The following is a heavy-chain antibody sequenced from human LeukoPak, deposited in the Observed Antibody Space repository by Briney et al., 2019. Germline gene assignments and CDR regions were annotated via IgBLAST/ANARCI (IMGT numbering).Heavy chain of an antibody. CDR2: ISSSGSTI. Sequence: PGGSLRLSCAASGFTFSSYEMNWVRQAPGKGLEWVSYISSSGSTIYYADSVKGRFTISRDNAKHSLYLQMNSLRAEDTAVYYCAREIPNYDFWSGYPVGFDYWGQGTLVTVSS. CDR1: GFTFSSYE. CDR3: AREIPNYDFWSGYPVGFDY. D-gene: IGHD3-3*01. V-gene: IGHV3-48*03. J-gene: IGHJ4*02.